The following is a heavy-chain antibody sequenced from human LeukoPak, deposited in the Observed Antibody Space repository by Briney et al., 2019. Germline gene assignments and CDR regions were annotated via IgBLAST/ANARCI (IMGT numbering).Heavy chain of an antibody. CDR3: ARHFYDSSGYYYPAGLDY. D-gene: IGHD3-22*01. CDR1: GGSISSSSYY. CDR2: VYYSGST. V-gene: IGHV4-39*01. Sequence: SETLSLTCTVSGGSISSSSYYWGWIRQPPGKGLEWIGSVYYSGSTYYNPSLKSRVTISVDTSKNQFSLKLSSVTAADTAVDYCARHFYDSSGYYYPAGLDYWGQGPLVTVSS. J-gene: IGHJ4*02.